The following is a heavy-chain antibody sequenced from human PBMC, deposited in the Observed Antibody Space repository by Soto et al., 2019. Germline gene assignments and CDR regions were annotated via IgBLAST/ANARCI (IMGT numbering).Heavy chain of an antibody. CDR2: ISYDGSNK. V-gene: IGHV3-30*03. D-gene: IGHD6-13*01. J-gene: IGHJ4*02. CDR3: AIMSSSWDYQLGY. CDR1: GFTFSSYG. Sequence: QVQLVESGGGVVQPGRSLRLSCAASGFTFSSYGMHWVRQAPGKGLEWVAVISYDGSNKYYADSVKGRFTISRDNSKNTLYLQLNSLGAEDTAVYYWAIMSSSWDYQLGYWGQGTLVTVSS.